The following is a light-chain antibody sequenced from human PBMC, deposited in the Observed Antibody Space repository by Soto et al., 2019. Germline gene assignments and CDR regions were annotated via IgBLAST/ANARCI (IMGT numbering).Light chain of an antibody. CDR1: QSVSSSY. V-gene: IGKV3-20*01. CDR3: QQYGSSPRT. J-gene: IGKJ1*01. Sequence: TGERATLSCRASQSVSSSYLAWYQQKPGQAPRLLIYGASSRATGIPDRFSGSGSGTDFTLTISRLEPEDFAVYYCQQYGSSPRTFGQGTKVDNK. CDR2: GAS.